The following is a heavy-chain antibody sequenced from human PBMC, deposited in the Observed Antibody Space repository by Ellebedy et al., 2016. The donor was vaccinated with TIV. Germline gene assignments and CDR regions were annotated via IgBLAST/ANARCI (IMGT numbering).Heavy chain of an antibody. CDR3: ARDLSISGSYYYGSGTDY. D-gene: IGHD3-10*01. J-gene: IGHJ4*02. CDR2: ISYDGDGK. CDR1: GFTFSSHF. Sequence: GESLKISXAASGFTFSSHFMHWVRQAPGKGLEWVASISYDGDGKYYADSVKGRFTISRDNSKNTLYLQMNSLRAEDTAVYYCARDLSISGSYYYGSGTDYWGQGTLVTVSS. V-gene: IGHV3-30-3*01.